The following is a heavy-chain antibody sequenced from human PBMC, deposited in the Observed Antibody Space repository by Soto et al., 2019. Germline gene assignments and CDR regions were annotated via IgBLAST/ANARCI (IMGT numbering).Heavy chain of an antibody. J-gene: IGHJ3*01. CDR1: GYIFSSFY. CDR3: ARDIFGHVDAFDL. D-gene: IGHD3-3*02. CDR2: TSGYSGNS. V-gene: IGHV1-18*01. Sequence: ASVKVSCKASGYIFSSFYINWVRQAPGQGLEWMGWTSGYSGNSKYAQKFQGRVTMTTDTSTNTGYMEMRSLTSDDTAVYYCARDIFGHVDAFDLWGQGKMVTVSS.